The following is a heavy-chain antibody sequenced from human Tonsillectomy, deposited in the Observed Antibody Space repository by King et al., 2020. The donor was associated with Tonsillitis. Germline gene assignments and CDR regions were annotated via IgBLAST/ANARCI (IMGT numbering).Heavy chain of an antibody. Sequence: QLQESGPGLVKPSETLSLTWTVSGGAISRYYGSGIRQPAGKGLEWIGSIYTSGSTNYNPSLKGRVTMSVDTSKNQFSRQLSSVTAAHTAVSYCAIQWEWLVPRVRAFNIWAQPTLLTVSS. V-gene: IGHV4-4*07. CDR3: AIQWEWLVPRVRAFNI. CDR2: IYTSGST. D-gene: IGHD6-19*01. CDR1: GGAISRYY. J-gene: IGHJ3*02.